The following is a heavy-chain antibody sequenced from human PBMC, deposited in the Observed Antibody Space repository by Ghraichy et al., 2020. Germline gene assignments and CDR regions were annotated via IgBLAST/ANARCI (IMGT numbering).Heavy chain of an antibody. CDR2: IYSGGST. J-gene: IGHJ6*02. D-gene: IGHD1-26*01. Sequence: GGSLRLSCAASGFTVSSNYMSWVRQAPGKGLEWVSVIYSGGSTYYADSVKGRFTISRDNSKNTLYLQMNSPRAEDTAVYYCARDKRWDFRYYGMDVWGQGTTVTVSS. V-gene: IGHV3-66*01. CDR3: ARDKRWDFRYYGMDV. CDR1: GFTVSSNY.